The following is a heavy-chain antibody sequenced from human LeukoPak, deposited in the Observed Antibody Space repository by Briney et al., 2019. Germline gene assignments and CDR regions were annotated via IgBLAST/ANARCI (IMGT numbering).Heavy chain of an antibody. Sequence: GASVKVSCKASGYTFSDYDINWVRQATGQGLEWMGWMSPERGDTGYAQTFQGRITMTRDTSIDTAYMEVNSLRSEDTAVYYCARINLADCGGDCETEAFDIWGQGTKVTVSS. J-gene: IGHJ3*02. CDR2: MSPERGDT. V-gene: IGHV1-8*02. CDR1: GYTFSDYD. CDR3: ARINLADCGGDCETEAFDI. D-gene: IGHD2-21*02.